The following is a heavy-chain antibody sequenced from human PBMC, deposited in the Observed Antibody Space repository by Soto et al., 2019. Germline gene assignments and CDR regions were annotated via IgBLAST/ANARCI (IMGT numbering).Heavy chain of an antibody. Sequence: SQTLPLPCTVSGGSLSRNSNHWGWIRQPPRKGLEWIGNIYYSENTYYNPSLKSRVTISVDTSKNQFSLRLTSVTAADTAVYYCGTHPPYGLLDHCGQGTLVTV. V-gene: IGHV4-39*01. CDR1: GGSLSRNSNH. J-gene: IGHJ4*02. CDR3: GTHPPYGLLDH. D-gene: IGHD4-17*01. CDR2: IYYSENT.